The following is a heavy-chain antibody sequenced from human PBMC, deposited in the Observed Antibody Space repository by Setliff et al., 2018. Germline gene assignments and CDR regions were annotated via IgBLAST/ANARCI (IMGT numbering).Heavy chain of an antibody. V-gene: IGHV2-70*11. D-gene: IGHD5-18*01. CDR1: GFSLSTSGMC. CDR3: ARIHRGAMGLAFDY. Sequence: SGPTLVNPTQTLTLTCTFSGFSLSTSGMCVSWVRQPPGKALEWLARIDWDDDKYYSTSLKTRLTISKDTSKNQVVLTMTSMDPVDTATYYCARIHRGAMGLAFDYWGQGTLVTVSS. J-gene: IGHJ4*02. CDR2: IDWDDDK.